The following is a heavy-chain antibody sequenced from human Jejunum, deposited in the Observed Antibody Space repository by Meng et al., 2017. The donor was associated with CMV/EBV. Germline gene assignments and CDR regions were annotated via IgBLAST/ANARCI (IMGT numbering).Heavy chain of an antibody. CDR3: ARDHTGGYSGYDDYYGMDV. CDR2: IIPIFGSA. J-gene: IGHJ6*02. D-gene: IGHD5-12*01. CDR1: TYA. Sequence: TYAINWVRQAPGQGLEWMGGIIPIFGSANYAQKFQGRVTITTDESTSTAYMELRSLRSEDTAVFYCARDHTGGYSGYDDYYGMDVWGQGTTGTVSS. V-gene: IGHV1-69*05.